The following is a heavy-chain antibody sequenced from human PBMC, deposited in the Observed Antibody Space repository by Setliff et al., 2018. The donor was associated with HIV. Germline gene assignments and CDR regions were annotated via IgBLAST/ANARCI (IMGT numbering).Heavy chain of an antibody. D-gene: IGHD3-16*01. CDR1: GGSIKNTDYF. CDR3: ARDGGGNIGYDY. Sequence: PSETLSLTCTVSGGSIKNTDYFWGWIRQPPGKGLEWIGSVFFSGSTYYNPSLKSRVTISVDTSKNQFSLKLSSVTAADTAVYYCARDGGGNIGYDYWGQGTLVTVSS. CDR2: VFFSGST. J-gene: IGHJ4*02. V-gene: IGHV4-39*07.